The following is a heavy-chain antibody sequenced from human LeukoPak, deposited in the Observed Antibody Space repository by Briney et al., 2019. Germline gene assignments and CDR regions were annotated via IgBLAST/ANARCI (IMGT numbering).Heavy chain of an antibody. CDR3: ARGGFSGYGDSSGYYYFY. Sequence: SETLSLTCTVSGGSISSYYWSWIRQPPGKGLEWIGYIYYSGSTNYNPSLKSRVTISVDTSKNQFSLKLSSVTAADTAVYYCARGGFSGYGDSSGYYYFYWGQGTLVTVSS. J-gene: IGHJ4*02. CDR2: IYYSGST. CDR1: GGSISSYY. V-gene: IGHV4-59*12. D-gene: IGHD3-22*01.